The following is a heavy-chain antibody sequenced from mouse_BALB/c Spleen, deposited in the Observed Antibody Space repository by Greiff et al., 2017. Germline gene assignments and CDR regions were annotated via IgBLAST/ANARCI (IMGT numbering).Heavy chain of an antibody. V-gene: IGHV14-3*02. J-gene: IGHJ2*01. CDR3: ARLLFDY. CDR1: GFNIKDTY. Sequence: EVQRVESGAELVKPGASVKLSCTASGFNIKDTYMHWVKQRPEQGLEWIGRIDPANGNTKYDPKFQGKATITADTSSNTAYLQLSSLTSEDTAVYYCARLLFDYWGQGTTLTVSS. D-gene: IGHD2-1*01. CDR2: IDPANGNT.